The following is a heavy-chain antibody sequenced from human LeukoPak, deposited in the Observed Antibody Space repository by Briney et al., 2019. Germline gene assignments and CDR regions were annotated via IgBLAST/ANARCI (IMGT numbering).Heavy chain of an antibody. J-gene: IGHJ4*02. CDR2: ISASGGST. D-gene: IGHD3-22*01. CDR3: AKDYGITMTTYYFDY. CDR1: GFTFSSSA. V-gene: IGHV3-23*01. Sequence: GGSLRLSRAASGFTFSSSAMSWVRQVPGKGLEWVSGISASGGSTYYADSVRGRFTISRDNSKNTLYVQMNSLRDEDTAVYYCAKDYGITMTTYYFDYWGQGTLVTVSS.